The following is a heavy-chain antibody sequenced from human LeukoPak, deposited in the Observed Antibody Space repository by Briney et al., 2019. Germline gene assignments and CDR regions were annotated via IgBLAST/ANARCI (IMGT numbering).Heavy chain of an antibody. D-gene: IGHD5-18*01. Sequence: ASVKVSFTASGYTFTSYYMHWVRQAPGQGLEWMGIINPSGGSTSYAQKFQGRVTMTRDTSTSTVYMELSSLRSEDTAVYYCARASASYGCDYWGQGTLVTVSS. CDR2: INPSGGST. CDR3: ARASASYGCDY. CDR1: GYTFTSYY. V-gene: IGHV1-46*01. J-gene: IGHJ4*02.